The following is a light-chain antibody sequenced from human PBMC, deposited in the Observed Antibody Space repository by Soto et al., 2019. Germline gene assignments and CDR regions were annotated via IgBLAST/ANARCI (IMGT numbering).Light chain of an antibody. CDR1: SSDVGGYNY. CDR2: DVS. V-gene: IGLV2-14*01. Sequence: QSALTQPASVSGSPGQSITISCTGTSSDVGGYNYVSWYQQHPGKAPKLMIYDVSNRPSGVSNRFSGSESGNTASLTISGLQAEDEAHYYCSSYTSSSSLWVFGTGTKLTVL. J-gene: IGLJ1*01. CDR3: SSYTSSSSLWV.